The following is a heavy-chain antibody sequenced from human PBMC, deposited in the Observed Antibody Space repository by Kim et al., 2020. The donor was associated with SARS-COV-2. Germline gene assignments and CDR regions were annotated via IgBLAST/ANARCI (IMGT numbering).Heavy chain of an antibody. D-gene: IGHD3-3*01. CDR2: ISDYNGNT. J-gene: IGHJ6*03. CDR1: GYTFTSYG. CDR3: ARDRGNDFWSGYYYYYYMDV. V-gene: IGHV1-18*01. Sequence: ASVKVSCNASGYTFTSYGISWVRQAPGQGLEWMGWISDYNGNTNYSQKLQGRVTMTTDTYTSTAYMELRSLRSDDTAVYYCARDRGNDFWSGYYYYYYMDVWGKGTTVTLSS.